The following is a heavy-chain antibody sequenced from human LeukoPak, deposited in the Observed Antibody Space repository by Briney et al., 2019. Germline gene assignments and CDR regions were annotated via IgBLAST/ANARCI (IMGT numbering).Heavy chain of an antibody. D-gene: IGHD2-2*01. V-gene: IGHV4-59*01. Sequence: SETLSLTCTVSGGSISSYYWSWIRQPPGKGLEWIGYIYYSGSTIYNPSLKSRVTISVDTSKNQFSLKLSSVTAADTAVYYCARSDCSSTSCYDSGEGAFDIWGQGTMVTVSS. CDR3: ARSDCSSTSCYDSGEGAFDI. J-gene: IGHJ3*02. CDR1: GGSISSYY. CDR2: IYYSGST.